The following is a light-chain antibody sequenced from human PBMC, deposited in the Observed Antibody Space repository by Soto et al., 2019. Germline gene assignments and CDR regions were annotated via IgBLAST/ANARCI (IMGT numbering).Light chain of an antibody. CDR1: QGIRND. CDR3: QQYDSYSLP. CDR2: DVS. J-gene: IGKJ4*01. V-gene: IGKV1-17*01. Sequence: DIQMTQSPSSLSASVGDRVTMTCRASQGIRNDLGWYQQKPGKAPKFLIYDVSTLESGVPSRFSGSGSGTEFTLTISSLQPEDFATYYCQQYDSYSLPFGGGTKVDI.